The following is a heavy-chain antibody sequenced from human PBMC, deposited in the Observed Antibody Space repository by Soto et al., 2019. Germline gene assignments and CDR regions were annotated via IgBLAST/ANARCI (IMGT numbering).Heavy chain of an antibody. Sequence: GGSLRLSCAASGFTFNSYWMSWVRQAPGKGLEWVANIKQDGSEKYYVDSVKGRFTISRDNAKNSLYLQMTSLRAEDTAVYYCAKGGRQWLVTSDFNYWGQGALVTVSS. D-gene: IGHD6-19*01. V-gene: IGHV3-7*01. CDR2: IKQDGSEK. J-gene: IGHJ4*02. CDR1: GFTFNSYW. CDR3: AKGGRQWLVTSDFNY.